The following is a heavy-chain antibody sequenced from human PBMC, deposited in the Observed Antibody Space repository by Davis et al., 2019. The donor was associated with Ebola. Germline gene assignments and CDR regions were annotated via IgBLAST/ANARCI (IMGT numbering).Heavy chain of an antibody. J-gene: IGHJ6*02. D-gene: IGHD6-19*01. CDR2: IYYSGST. V-gene: IGHV4-59*01. CDR1: GDSISSYY. CDR3: ARDSRWLVPGTYYYYGMDV. Sequence: SETLSLTCTVSGDSISSYYWSWIRQPPGKGLEWIGYIYYSGSTNYNPSLKSRVTISVDTSKNQFSLKLSPVTAADTAVYYCARDSRWLVPGTYYYYGMDVWGQGTTVTVSS.